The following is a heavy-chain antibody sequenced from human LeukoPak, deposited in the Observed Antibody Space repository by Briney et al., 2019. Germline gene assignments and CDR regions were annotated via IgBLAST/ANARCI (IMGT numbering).Heavy chain of an antibody. CDR2: ISSSSSYI. D-gene: IGHD6-19*01. CDR3: ARPMGSGPFPFDY. J-gene: IGHJ4*02. CDR1: GFTFSSYS. Sequence: GGSLRLSCAASGFTFSSYSMNWVRQAPGKGLEWVSSISSSSSYIYYADSVKGRFTISRDNAKNSLYLQMNSLRAEDTAVYYCARPMGSGPFPFDYWGQGTLVTVSS. V-gene: IGHV3-21*01.